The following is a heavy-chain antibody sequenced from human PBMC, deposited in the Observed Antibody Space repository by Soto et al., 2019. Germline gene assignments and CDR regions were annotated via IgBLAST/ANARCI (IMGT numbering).Heavy chain of an antibody. D-gene: IGHD6-6*01. Sequence: QVQLVQSGAEVKKPGASVKVSCKASGYTFTGYYMHWVRQAPGQGLEWMGWINPNSGGTNYAQKFKGWVTMTRDTSISTAYMELSRLRSDETAVYYCARDQSIAARRGVGYYFDYWGQGTLVTVSS. CDR2: INPNSGGT. CDR3: ARDQSIAARRGVGYYFDY. CDR1: GYTFTGYY. J-gene: IGHJ4*02. V-gene: IGHV1-2*04.